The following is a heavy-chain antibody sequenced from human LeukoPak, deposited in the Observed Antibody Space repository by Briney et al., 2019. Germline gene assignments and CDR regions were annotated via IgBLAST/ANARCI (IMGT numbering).Heavy chain of an antibody. CDR2: ISRSGSTK. CDR1: GFTFSDYN. Sequence: PGGSLRLSCAASGFTFSDYNMRWIRQAPGKGLEWVSSISRSGSTKYYADSVKGRFTISRDNAKNSLFLQMNSLRAEDTAVYYCAKGGLLVASFDYWGQGTLVTVSS. V-gene: IGHV3-11*01. D-gene: IGHD5-12*01. J-gene: IGHJ4*02. CDR3: AKGGLLVASFDY.